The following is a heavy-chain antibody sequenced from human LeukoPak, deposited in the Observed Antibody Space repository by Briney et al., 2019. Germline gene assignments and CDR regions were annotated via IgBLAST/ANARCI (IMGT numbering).Heavy chain of an antibody. D-gene: IGHD3-10*01. J-gene: IGHJ6*02. V-gene: IGHV1-69*13. Sequence: SVKVSCKASGGTFSSYAISWVRQAPGQGLEWMGGIIPIFGTANYAQKFQGRVTITADESTSTAYMELSSLRSEDTAVYYCARDSGRRIYYYYGMDVWGQGTTVTVSS. CDR2: IIPIFGTA. CDR1: GGTFSSYA. CDR3: ARDSGRRIYYYYGMDV.